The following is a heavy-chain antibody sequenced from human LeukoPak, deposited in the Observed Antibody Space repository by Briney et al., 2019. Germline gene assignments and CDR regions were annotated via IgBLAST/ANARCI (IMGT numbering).Heavy chain of an antibody. CDR3: ASGSRSSFAYYFDH. CDR1: GYTFTSYG. CDR2: ISAYNGDT. J-gene: IGHJ4*02. V-gene: IGHV1-18*01. Sequence: ASVKVSCKASGYTFTSYGISWVRQAPGQGLEWMGWISAYNGDTNYAQKLQGRVTMTTDTSTSTAYMELRSLRSDDTAVYYCASGSRSSFAYYFDHWGQGTLVTVSS. D-gene: IGHD6-13*01.